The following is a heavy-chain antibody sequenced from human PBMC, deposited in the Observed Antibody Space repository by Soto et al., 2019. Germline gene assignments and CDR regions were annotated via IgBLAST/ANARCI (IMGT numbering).Heavy chain of an antibody. Sequence: EVRLLESGGGLVQPGGSLRLSCSTSGFTFSTYAMNWVRQAPGKGLEWVSALSGSGGTTYYADSVRGRFTISRDNANNSLYLQMNSLRAEDTATYYCVRDGLDYYDTERLYFDNWGQGTLVTVSS. D-gene: IGHD3-22*01. CDR1: GFTFSTYA. CDR2: LSGSGGTT. CDR3: VRDGLDYYDTERLYFDN. J-gene: IGHJ4*02. V-gene: IGHV3-23*01.